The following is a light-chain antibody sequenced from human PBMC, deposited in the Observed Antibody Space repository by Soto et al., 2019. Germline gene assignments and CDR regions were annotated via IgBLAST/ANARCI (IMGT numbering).Light chain of an antibody. Sequence: QSALTQPRSVSGSPGQSVTLSCTGTSSDVGNYNYVSRYQHHPGKAPKLMIFIATKRPPGVPDRFSGSKSGNTASLTISGLQAEDEADYYCCSSAGSYSYVFGTGTKVTVL. CDR3: CSSAGSYSYV. CDR2: IAT. CDR1: SSDVGNYNY. J-gene: IGLJ1*01. V-gene: IGLV2-11*01.